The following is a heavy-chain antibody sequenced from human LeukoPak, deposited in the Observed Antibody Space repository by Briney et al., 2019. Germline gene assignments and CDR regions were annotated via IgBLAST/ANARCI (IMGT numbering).Heavy chain of an antibody. D-gene: IGHD3-22*01. CDR1: GFTFSSYA. V-gene: IGHV3-23*01. CDR3: AKWGEYYYDSSGFFDY. CDR2: ISGNGGST. J-gene: IGHJ4*02. Sequence: GGSLRLSCAASGFTFSSYAMSWVRQAPGKGLEWVSAISGNGGSTYYADSVKGRFTISRDNSKNTLYLQMNSLRAEDTAVYYCAKWGEYYYDSSGFFDYWGQGTLVTVSS.